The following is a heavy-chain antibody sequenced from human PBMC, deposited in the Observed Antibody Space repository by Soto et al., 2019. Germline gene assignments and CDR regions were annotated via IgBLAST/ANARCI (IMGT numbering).Heavy chain of an antibody. V-gene: IGHV4-34*01. CDR3: ARSSGEYCSSINCYNYFDY. CDR1: GGSFSGYS. Sequence: AESRSLTCAVYGGSFSGYSGSWVRQPPGKGLEWVGYIYSSGSTNYNPSLKSRVTISVDTSKKQFSLKLRSVAAADTAVYYCARSSGEYCSSINCYNYFDYWAQGTLVTAS. CDR2: IYSSGST. D-gene: IGHD2-2*02. J-gene: IGHJ4*02.